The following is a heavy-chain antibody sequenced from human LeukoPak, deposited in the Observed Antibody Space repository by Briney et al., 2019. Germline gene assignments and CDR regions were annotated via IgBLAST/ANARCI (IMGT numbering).Heavy chain of an antibody. V-gene: IGHV3-7*01. CDR2: INQNGSEK. CDR1: GFTFSSYW. CDR3: ARETYGGNSYYFDY. Sequence: GGSLGLSCAASGFTFSSYWMSWVRQAPGKGLEGVAHINQNGSEKYYVDSVKGRFTISRDNAKNSLYLQMNSLRAEDTAVYYCARETYGGNSYYFDYWGQGTLVTVSS. J-gene: IGHJ4*02. D-gene: IGHD4-23*01.